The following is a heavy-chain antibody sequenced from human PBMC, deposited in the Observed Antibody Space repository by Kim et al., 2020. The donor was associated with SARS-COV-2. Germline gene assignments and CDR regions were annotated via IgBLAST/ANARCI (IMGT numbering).Heavy chain of an antibody. Sequence: GGSLRLSCVASGFTFTEFWMNWVRQAPGKGLEWVANIKPDGTKRTYVDSVRGRFTISRDNSKNSIYLQMDRLRAEDSAVYYCGGAAAGGWGQETLVTVSS. CDR3: GGAAAGG. J-gene: IGHJ4*02. V-gene: IGHV3-7*01. D-gene: IGHD6-13*01. CDR1: GFTFTEFW. CDR2: IKPDGTKR.